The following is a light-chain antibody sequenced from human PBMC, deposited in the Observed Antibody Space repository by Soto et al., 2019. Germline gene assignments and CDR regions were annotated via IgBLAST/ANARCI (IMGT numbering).Light chain of an antibody. CDR3: QQVISYPPG. CDR2: AAS. Sequence: DIPLTQSPSFLSASVGDRVTITCRASQGISTFLAWYQQRPGKAPKLLIYAASTLQSGVPSRFSGSGSGTEFTLTISSLQAEDFATYSCQQVISYPPGFGPGTKVDIK. V-gene: IGKV1-9*01. CDR1: QGISTF. J-gene: IGKJ3*01.